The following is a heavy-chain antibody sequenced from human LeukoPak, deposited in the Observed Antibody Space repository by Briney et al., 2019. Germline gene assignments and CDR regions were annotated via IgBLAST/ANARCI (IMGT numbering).Heavy chain of an antibody. D-gene: IGHD4-23*01. CDR2: ISSSSSYI. Sequence: GGSLRLSCAASGFTFSSYSMNWVRQAPGKGLEWVSSISSSSSYIYYADSVKGRFTISRDNAKNSLYLQMNSLRAEDTAVYYCAREDDYGGRGDAFDIWGQGTMVTVSS. CDR3: AREDDYGGRGDAFDI. V-gene: IGHV3-21*01. CDR1: GFTFSSYS. J-gene: IGHJ3*02.